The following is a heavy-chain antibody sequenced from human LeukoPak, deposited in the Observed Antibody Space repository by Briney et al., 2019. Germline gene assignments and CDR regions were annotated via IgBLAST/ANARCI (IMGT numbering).Heavy chain of an antibody. CDR1: GFTFSSYW. V-gene: IGHV3-7*05. J-gene: IGHJ4*02. Sequence: GGSLRLSCAASGFTFSSYWMTWVRQAPGKGLEWVATIKQDGNVTYYLDSVNGRFTISRDNSKNTLYLQMNSLRGEDTAVYYCAAWRGSNWFDYWGQGTQVTVSS. CDR2: IKQDGNVT. CDR3: AAWRGSNWFDY. D-gene: IGHD6-13*01.